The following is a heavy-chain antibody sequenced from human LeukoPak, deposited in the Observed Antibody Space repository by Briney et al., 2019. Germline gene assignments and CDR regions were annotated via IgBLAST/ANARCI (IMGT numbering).Heavy chain of an antibody. CDR1: GFTFSDYY. D-gene: IGHD3-3*01. V-gene: IGHV3-11*05. J-gene: IGHJ3*02. Sequence: PGGSLRLSCAASGFTFSDYYMSWIHQAPGKGLEWVSYISRSSSSAHYADSVKGRFTISRDNSKNTQYLQMNSLRAEDTAVYYCAKDFTIFGVVTLDAFDIWGQGTMVTVSS. CDR2: ISRSSSSA. CDR3: AKDFTIFGVVTLDAFDI.